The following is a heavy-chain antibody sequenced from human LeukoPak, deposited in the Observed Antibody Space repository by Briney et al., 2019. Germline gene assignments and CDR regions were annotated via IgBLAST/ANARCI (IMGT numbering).Heavy chain of an antibody. D-gene: IGHD5-18*01. V-gene: IGHV1-24*01. CDR1: GYRLSELY. CDR2: FDPEDGER. J-gene: IGHJ4*02. Sequence: ASVKVSCKVSGYRLSELYIHWVRQAPGRGLDWMGGFDPEDGERKSAQKFQGRVTMTEDTSTDTAYMELGSLKSEDTAIYYCATSPVQWIQSWFVTWGQGTLVTVSS. CDR3: ATSPVQWIQSWFVT.